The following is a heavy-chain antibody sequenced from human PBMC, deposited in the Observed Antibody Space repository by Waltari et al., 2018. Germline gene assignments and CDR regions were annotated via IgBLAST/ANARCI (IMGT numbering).Heavy chain of an antibody. V-gene: IGHV3-53*01. CDR3: ARDPSGSYPGDY. CDR1: GLTVSTNY. D-gene: IGHD1-26*01. CDR2: IYRGGST. J-gene: IGHJ4*02. Sequence: EVQLVESGGGLIQPGGSLRLSWAASGLTVSTNYMTWVRQAPGKGLEWLSVIYRGGSTYYADSVKGRFTISRDNSKNTLYLQMNSLRAEDTAVYYCARDPSGSYPGDYWGQGTLVTVSS.